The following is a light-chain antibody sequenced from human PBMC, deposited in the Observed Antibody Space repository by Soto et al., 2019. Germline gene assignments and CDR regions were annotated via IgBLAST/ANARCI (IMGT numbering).Light chain of an antibody. CDR3: SSYTSSTTYV. Sequence: SSLTQPASLSGAPGQSITISRTGTSSDVGGYTYVSWYQQHPGKAPKLMIYDVSNRPSGVSNRFSGSKSGNTASLTISGLQAEDEADYYCSSYTSSTTYVFGSGTKVTVL. J-gene: IGLJ1*01. CDR1: SSDVGGYTY. V-gene: IGLV2-14*01. CDR2: DVS.